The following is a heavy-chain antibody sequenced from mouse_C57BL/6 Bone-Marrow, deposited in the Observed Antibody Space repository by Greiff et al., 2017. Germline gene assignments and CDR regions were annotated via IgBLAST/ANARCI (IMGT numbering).Heavy chain of an antibody. J-gene: IGHJ4*01. CDR2: IYPRSGNT. CDR3: ARCGRYAMDY. V-gene: IGHV1-81*01. Sequence: VQLQQSGAELARPGASVKLSCKASGYTFTSYGISWVKQRTGQGLEWIGEIYPRSGNTYYNEKFKGKATLTADQSSRTAFMYLRSLTSEDSAFYFCARCGRYAMDYWGQGTSVIVSS. CDR1: GYTFTSYG.